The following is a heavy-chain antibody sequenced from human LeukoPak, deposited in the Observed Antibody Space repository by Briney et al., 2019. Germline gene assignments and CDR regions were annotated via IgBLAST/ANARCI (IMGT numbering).Heavy chain of an antibody. CDR3: ARDRKYCSSTSCYMANIDY. Sequence: KPSETLSLTCTVSGGSISSSSYYWGWIRQPPGKGLEWIGSIYYSGSTYYNPSLKSRVTISVDTSKNQSSLKLSSVTAADTAVYYCARDRKYCSSTSCYMANIDYWGQGTLVTVSS. CDR1: GGSISSSSYY. D-gene: IGHD2-2*02. J-gene: IGHJ4*02. CDR2: IYYSGST. V-gene: IGHV4-39*02.